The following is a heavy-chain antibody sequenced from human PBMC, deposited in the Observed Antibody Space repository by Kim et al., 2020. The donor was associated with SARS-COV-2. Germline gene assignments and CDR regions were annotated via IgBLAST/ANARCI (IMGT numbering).Heavy chain of an antibody. V-gene: IGHV3-30*18. Sequence: GGSLRLSCAASGFTFSSYGMHWVRQAPGKGLEWVAVISYDGSNKYYADSVKGRFTISRDNSKNTLYLQMNSLRAEDTAVYYCAKDPNSLSGRYYFFYYYYGMDVWGQGTTVTVSS. CDR1: GFTFSSYG. J-gene: IGHJ6*02. CDR2: ISYDGSNK. CDR3: AKDPNSLSGRYYFFYYYYGMDV. D-gene: IGHD1-26*01.